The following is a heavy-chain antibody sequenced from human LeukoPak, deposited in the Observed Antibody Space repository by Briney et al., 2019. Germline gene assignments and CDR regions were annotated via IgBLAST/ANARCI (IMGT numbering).Heavy chain of an antibody. J-gene: IGHJ6*02. CDR1: GYTFTIYD. CDR3: ARSITNYYYYGMDV. CDR2: MNPKSGNT. V-gene: IGHV1-8*01. Sequence: ASVKVSYKASGYTFTIYDINWVRQATGQGLEWMGWMNPKSGNTGYTQKFQGRVTMTRNTSISTAHMELSSLRSEDTAVYYCARSITNYYYYGMDVWGQGTTVTVSS. D-gene: IGHD1-1*01.